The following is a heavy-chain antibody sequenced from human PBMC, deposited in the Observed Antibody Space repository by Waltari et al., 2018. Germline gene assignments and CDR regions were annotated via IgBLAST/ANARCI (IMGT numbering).Heavy chain of an antibody. J-gene: IGHJ4*02. CDR3: ARARAGVCYDY. CDR2: IYTSGST. Sequence: QVQLQESGPGLVTPSQTLSRTCTVSGGSVSIGSSSMCWLLHPAGKGLEWIGRIYTSGSTNYNPSLKSRVTISVDTSKNQFSRKLSSVTAADTAVYYCARARAGVCYDYWGQGTLVTVSS. CDR1: GGSVSIGSSS. D-gene: IGHD2-8*01. V-gene: IGHV4-61*02.